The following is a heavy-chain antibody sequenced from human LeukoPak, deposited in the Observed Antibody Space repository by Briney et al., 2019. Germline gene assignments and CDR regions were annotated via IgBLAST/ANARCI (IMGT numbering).Heavy chain of an antibody. Sequence: ASVKVSCKASGYTFTSYGISWVRQAPGQGLEWMGWISAYNGNTNYAQKLQGRVTMTTDTSTSTAYMELRSLRSDDTAVYYCAREMPLLAAAERSSWFDPWGQGTLVTVSS. CDR1: GYTFTSYG. CDR3: AREMPLLAAAERSSWFDP. V-gene: IGHV1-18*01. D-gene: IGHD6-13*01. J-gene: IGHJ5*02. CDR2: ISAYNGNT.